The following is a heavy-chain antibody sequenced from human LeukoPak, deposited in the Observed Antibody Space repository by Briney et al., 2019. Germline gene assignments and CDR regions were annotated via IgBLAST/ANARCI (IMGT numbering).Heavy chain of an antibody. J-gene: IGHJ4*02. CDR3: AKGTTAMVPYYFDY. Sequence: PGGSLRLSCAASGITFDDYAMHWVRQAPGKGLEWVSGISWNSGSIGYADSVKGRFTISRDNAKNSLYLQMNSLRAEDPAVYYCAKGTTAMVPYYFDYWGQGTLVTVSS. V-gene: IGHV3-9*01. CDR2: ISWNSGSI. D-gene: IGHD5-18*01. CDR1: GITFDDYA.